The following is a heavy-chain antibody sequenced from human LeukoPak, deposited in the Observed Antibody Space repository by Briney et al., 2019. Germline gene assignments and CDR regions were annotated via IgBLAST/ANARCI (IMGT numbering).Heavy chain of an antibody. V-gene: IGHV3-23*01. J-gene: IGHJ4*02. D-gene: IGHD4-11*01. CDR1: GFTFSSYA. CDR2: VSGSGDNT. Sequence: GGSLRLSCAAAGFTFSSYAMSWVRQAPGKGLEWVSVVSGSGDNTNYADSVKGRFTISRDNPKNTLFLQMNSLRTEDTAVYFCARWGNDYSQFDSWGQGTLVTVS. CDR3: ARWGNDYSQFDS.